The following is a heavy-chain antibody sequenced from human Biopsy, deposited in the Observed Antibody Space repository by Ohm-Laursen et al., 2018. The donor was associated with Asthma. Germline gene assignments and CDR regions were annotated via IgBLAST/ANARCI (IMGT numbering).Heavy chain of an antibody. D-gene: IGHD3-3*01. V-gene: IGHV4-59*01. CDR1: GGSISGFY. CDR3: ARDFGGWYYFDN. J-gene: IGHJ4*02. Sequence: SETLSPTCTVSGGSISGFYWSWIRQPPGKGLEWIGYIYYTGTTNYNPSLKSRVSISVDTSKNQFSLKLTSVTAADTAVYYCARDFGGWYYFDNWGQGSLVTVSS. CDR2: IYYTGTT.